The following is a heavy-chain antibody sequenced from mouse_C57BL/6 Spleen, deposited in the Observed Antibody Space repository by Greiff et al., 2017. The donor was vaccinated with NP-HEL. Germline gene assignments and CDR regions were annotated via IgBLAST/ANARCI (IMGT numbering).Heavy chain of an antibody. D-gene: IGHD3-2*02. V-gene: IGHV1-59*01. J-gene: IGHJ2*01. Sequence: QVQLQQPGAELVRPGTSVKLSCKASGYTFTSYWMHWVKQRPGQGLEWIGVIDPSDSYTNYNQKFKGKATLTVDTSSSTAYMQLSSLTSEDSAVYYCARGGSGFLFDYWGQGTTLTVSS. CDR3: ARGGSGFLFDY. CDR2: IDPSDSYT. CDR1: GYTFTSYW.